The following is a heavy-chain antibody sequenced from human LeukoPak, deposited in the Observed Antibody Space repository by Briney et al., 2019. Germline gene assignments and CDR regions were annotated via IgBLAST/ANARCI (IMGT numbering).Heavy chain of an antibody. J-gene: IGHJ4*02. V-gene: IGHV4-59*01. CDR1: GASISSYY. CDR3: ARDTRYYDNSGYYYFDY. Sequence: SETLSLTCTVSGASISSYYWNWIRQPPGKGLEWIGYMHYSWSTNYNPSLKSRVTISVDTSKHQFSLKLYSVTSADTAVYYCARDTRYYDNSGYYYFDYWGRGTLVTVSS. D-gene: IGHD3-22*01. CDR2: MHYSWST.